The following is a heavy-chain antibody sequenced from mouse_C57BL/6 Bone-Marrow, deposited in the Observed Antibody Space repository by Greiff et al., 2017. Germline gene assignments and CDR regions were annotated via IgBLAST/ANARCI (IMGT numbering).Heavy chain of an antibody. CDR2: IYPSDSET. J-gene: IGHJ2*01. CDR3: ARNSNYDY. D-gene: IGHD2-5*01. V-gene: IGHV1-61*01. Sequence: VQLQQPGAALVRPGSSVKLSCKASGYTFTSYWMDWVKQRPGQGLEWIGNIYPSDSETHYNQKFKDKATLTVDKSSSTAYMQLSSLTSEDSAVYYCARNSNYDYWGQGTTLTVSS. CDR1: GYTFTSYW.